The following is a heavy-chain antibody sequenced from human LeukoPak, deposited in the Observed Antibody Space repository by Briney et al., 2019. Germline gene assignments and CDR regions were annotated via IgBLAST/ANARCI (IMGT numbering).Heavy chain of an antibody. J-gene: IGHJ4*02. CDR2: ISYDGSNK. Sequence: GGSLRLSCAASGFTFSSFAMSWVRQAPGKGLEWVAVISYDGSNKYYADSVKGRFTISRDNSKNTLYLQMNSLRAEDTAVYYCASEDIVVVPAAPAVDYWGQGTLVTVSS. CDR3: ASEDIVVVPAAPAVDY. CDR1: GFTFSSFA. V-gene: IGHV3-30*04. D-gene: IGHD2-2*01.